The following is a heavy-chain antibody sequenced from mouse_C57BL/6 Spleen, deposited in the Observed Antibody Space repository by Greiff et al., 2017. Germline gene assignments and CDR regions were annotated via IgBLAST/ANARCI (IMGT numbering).Heavy chain of an antibody. J-gene: IGHJ4*01. V-gene: IGHV5-6*01. CDR2: ISSGGSYT. Sequence: EVQLVESGGDLVKPGGSLKLSCAASGFTFSSYGMSWVRQTPDKRLEWVATISSGGSYTYYPDRVKGRFTISRDNAKNTLYLQMSSLKSEDTTMYYCARHAVTTIAMDYWGQGTSVTVSS. CDR1: GFTFSSYG. D-gene: IGHD2-12*01. CDR3: ARHAVTTIAMDY.